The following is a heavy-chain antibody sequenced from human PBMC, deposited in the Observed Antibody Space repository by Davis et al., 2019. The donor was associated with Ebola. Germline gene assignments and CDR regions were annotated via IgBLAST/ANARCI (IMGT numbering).Heavy chain of an antibody. D-gene: IGHD3-16*01. Sequence: ASVKVSCKASGYSFTSYGMHWLRQAPGQRLEWMGWINAGNGNTKYSQKFQGRVTITRDTSASTAYMELSSLRSEDTAVYYCARDRGDYYYYYYYMDVWGKGTTVTVSS. CDR1: GYSFTSYG. V-gene: IGHV1-3*01. J-gene: IGHJ6*03. CDR2: INAGNGNT. CDR3: ARDRGDYYYYYYYMDV.